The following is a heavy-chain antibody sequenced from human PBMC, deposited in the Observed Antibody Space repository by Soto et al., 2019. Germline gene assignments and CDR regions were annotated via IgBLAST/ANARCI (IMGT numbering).Heavy chain of an antibody. V-gene: IGHV3-23*01. CDR3: EKGGYCRGGSCPRGVFDI. CDR2: ISGSGGST. CDR1: GFTFSGYA. Sequence: PGGSLRLSCAASGFTFSGYAMSWVRQAPGKGLEWVSAISGSGGSTYYADSVKGRFTISRDNSKNTLYLQMNSLRAEDTAVYYCEKGGYCRGGSCPRGVFDIWGKGTMVT. J-gene: IGHJ3*02. D-gene: IGHD2-15*01.